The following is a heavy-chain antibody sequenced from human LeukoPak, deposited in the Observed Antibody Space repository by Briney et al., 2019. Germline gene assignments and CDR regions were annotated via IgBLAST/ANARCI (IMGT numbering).Heavy chain of an antibody. Sequence: GGCLSLSCAASGFSFSTYSMNWVRRAPGKGLEWVSSISSSSYHIYYADSVKGRFTISRDNAKNSLYLQMDSLRAEDTAVYYCARRFYYDSSGYFYEPYHFDSWGQGTLVTVSS. CDR2: ISSSSYHI. CDR3: ARRFYYDSSGYFYEPYHFDS. CDR1: GFSFSTYS. D-gene: IGHD3-22*01. V-gene: IGHV3-21*01. J-gene: IGHJ4*02.